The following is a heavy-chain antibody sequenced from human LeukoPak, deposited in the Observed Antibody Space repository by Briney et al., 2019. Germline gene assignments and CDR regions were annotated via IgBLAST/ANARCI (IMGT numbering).Heavy chain of an antibody. Sequence: GGSLRLSCAGSGFSFSGYSMNWVRQAPGKGLEWVSTITSSSSYIYYADSVKGRFTISRDNAKKSLYLQMNSLRADDTAVYYCARDVGVYCSGGSCTACDYWGQGTLVTVSS. CDR2: ITSSSSYI. CDR1: GFSFSGYS. CDR3: ARDVGVYCSGGSCTACDY. J-gene: IGHJ4*02. D-gene: IGHD2-15*01. V-gene: IGHV3-21*01.